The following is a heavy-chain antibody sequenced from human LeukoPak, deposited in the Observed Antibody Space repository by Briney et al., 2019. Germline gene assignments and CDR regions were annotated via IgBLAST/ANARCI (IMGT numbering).Heavy chain of an antibody. J-gene: IGHJ2*01. V-gene: IGHV1-46*01. Sequence: ASGKVSCKASGYTFTSYYMHWVRQAPGQGLEWMGIINPSGGSTTYAQKFQGRVTMTRDTSTSTVYMELNSLRAEDTAVYSCAKDLAYDTSGYPSWYFDLWGRGTLVTVSS. CDR3: AKDLAYDTSGYPSWYFDL. CDR2: INPSGGST. D-gene: IGHD3-22*01. CDR1: GYTFTSYY.